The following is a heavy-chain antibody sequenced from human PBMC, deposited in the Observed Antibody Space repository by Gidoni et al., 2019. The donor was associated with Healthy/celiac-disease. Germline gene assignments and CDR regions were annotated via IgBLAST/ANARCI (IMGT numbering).Heavy chain of an antibody. D-gene: IGHD1-26*01. CDR3: ARDTPPGSPDY. CDR2: INAGNGNT. CDR1: GYTFTSYG. Sequence: QVQLVQSGAEVKKPGASVKVSCKASGYTFTSYGMHWVRQATGQRLEWMGWINAGNGNTKYSQEFQGRVTITRDTSASTDYMELSSLRSEDTAVYYCARDTPPGSPDYWGQGTLVTVSS. V-gene: IGHV1-3*01. J-gene: IGHJ4*02.